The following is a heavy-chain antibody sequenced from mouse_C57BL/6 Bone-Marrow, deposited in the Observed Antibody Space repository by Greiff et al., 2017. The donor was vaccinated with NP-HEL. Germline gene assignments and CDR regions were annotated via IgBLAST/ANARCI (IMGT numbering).Heavy chain of an antibody. V-gene: IGHV10-1*01. CDR2: IRSKSNNYAT. CDR3: VRQGYDGYYLDY. CDR1: GFSFNTYA. J-gene: IGHJ2*01. D-gene: IGHD2-3*01. Sequence: DVQLVESGGGLVQPKGSLTLSCAASGFSFNTYAMNWVRQAPGKGLEWVARIRSKSNNYATSYADSLKDRFTISRDDSESMLYLQMNNLKTEDTAMYYCVRQGYDGYYLDYWGQGTTLTVSS.